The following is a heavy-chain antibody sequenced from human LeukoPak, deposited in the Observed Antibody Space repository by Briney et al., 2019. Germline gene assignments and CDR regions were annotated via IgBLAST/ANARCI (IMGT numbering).Heavy chain of an antibody. V-gene: IGHV3-23*01. Sequence: PGGSLRLSCAASGFTFSSYAMSWVRQAPGKGLEWVSAISGSGGSTYYADSVKGRFTISRDNSKNTLYLQMNSLRAEDTAVYYCAKGGAARLLTMVRGVNYYFDYWGQGTLVTVSS. J-gene: IGHJ4*02. CDR2: ISGSGGST. D-gene: IGHD3-10*01. CDR1: GFTFSSYA. CDR3: AKGGAARLLTMVRGVNYYFDY.